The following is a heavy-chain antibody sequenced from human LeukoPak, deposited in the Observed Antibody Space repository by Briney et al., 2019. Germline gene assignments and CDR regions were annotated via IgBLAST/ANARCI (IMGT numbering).Heavy chain of an antibody. Sequence: GASVKVSCKASGGTFSSYAISWVRQAPGHGLEWMAGIFPIFVKANYAQNFKGRVTITRDESTNTAYMEMSSLRSEDTAVYYCARATEALVVPAAKPDYYYYYMDVWGKGTTVTVSS. J-gene: IGHJ6*03. CDR3: ARATEALVVPAAKPDYYYYYMDV. D-gene: IGHD2-2*01. CDR1: GGTFSSYA. V-gene: IGHV1-69*05. CDR2: IFPIFVKA.